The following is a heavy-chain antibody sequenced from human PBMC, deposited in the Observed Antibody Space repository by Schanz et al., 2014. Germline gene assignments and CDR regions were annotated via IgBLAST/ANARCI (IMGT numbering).Heavy chain of an antibody. CDR2: VFPNGIT. CDR1: GGSIRSGTYY. J-gene: IGHJ2*01. CDR3: ARDTTWRLDL. V-gene: IGHV4-61*02. D-gene: IGHD1-1*01. Sequence: QVQLQESGPGLVKPSQTLSLTCTVSGGSIRSGTYYWSWIRQPAGKALEWVGRVFPNGITNYNPSRKSRVPISLDPSKNQCSLPLTSLTAADTAVYYCARDTTWRLDLWGRGTLVTVSS.